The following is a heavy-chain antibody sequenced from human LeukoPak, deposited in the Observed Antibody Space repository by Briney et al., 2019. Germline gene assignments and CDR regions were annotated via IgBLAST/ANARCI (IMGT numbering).Heavy chain of an antibody. Sequence: TGGSLRLSCAASGFTFSIYWMSWVRQAPGKGLEWVANGEQDGSEKYYVDSVKGRFTISRDNAKNSLYLQMNRLKAEDTAVYYCARELPHNWFDPWGQGTLVTVSS. CDR2: GEQDGSEK. J-gene: IGHJ5*02. V-gene: IGHV3-7*01. CDR1: GFTFSIYW. CDR3: ARELPHNWFDP.